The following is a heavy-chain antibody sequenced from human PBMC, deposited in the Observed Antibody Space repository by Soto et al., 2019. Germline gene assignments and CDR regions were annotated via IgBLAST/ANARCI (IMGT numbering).Heavy chain of an antibody. CDR1: GGSISSGGDY. V-gene: IGHV4-31*03. J-gene: IGHJ6*02. CDR3: ARATPYYYYGMDV. CDR2: IYYSGST. D-gene: IGHD2-15*01. Sequence: QVQLQESGPGLVKPSQTLSLTCTVSGGSISSGGDYWSWLRQHPGKGLEWIGYIYYSGSTYYNPSLKRRVTFSVDTSKNHFSLKLSSVTAADTAVYYCARATPYYYYGMDVWGQGTTVTVSS.